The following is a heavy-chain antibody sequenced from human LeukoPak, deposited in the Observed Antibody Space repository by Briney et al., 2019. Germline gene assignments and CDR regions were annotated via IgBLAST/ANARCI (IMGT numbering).Heavy chain of an antibody. CDR2: TYCRSKWYN. CDR3: ASVGRGVYGIDG. CDR1: GDSVSSNNAA. J-gene: IGHJ6*04. V-gene: IGHV6-1*01. Sequence: SQTLTLPCAISGDSVSSNNAAWTWIRQSPSRGLQWLGRTYCRSKWYNDYAVSVKGRITINPDTSKNQFSLQLNSVTPEDTAVYFCASVGRGVYGIDGWGEARAVTVSS. D-gene: IGHD2-15*01.